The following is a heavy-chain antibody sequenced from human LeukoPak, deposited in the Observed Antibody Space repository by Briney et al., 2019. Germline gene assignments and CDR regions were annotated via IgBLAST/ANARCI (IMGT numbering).Heavy chain of an antibody. CDR3: ARASGFGSYFDY. V-gene: IGHV4-39*01. D-gene: IGHD1-26*01. Sequence: SETLSLTCIVSGGSISTTSYYWGWIRQPPGKGLEWIGSIYYSGSTYYTPSLKSRVTISVDTSKNQFSLKLSSVTAEDTAVYYCARASGFGSYFDYWGQGTLVTVSS. CDR2: IYYSGST. CDR1: GGSISTTSYY. J-gene: IGHJ4*02.